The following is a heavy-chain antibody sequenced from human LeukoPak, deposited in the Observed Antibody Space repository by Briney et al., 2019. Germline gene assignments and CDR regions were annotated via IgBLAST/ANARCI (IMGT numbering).Heavy chain of an antibody. Sequence: KTSETLSLTCTVSGDSISSHYWSWIRQPPGKGLAWFGYIYDSGSTNYHPPLKSRVTISVDTSKNQFSLKLSSVTAADAAVYYCASDSFYDSGGYFYYWGQGTPVTVSS. CDR3: ASDSFYDSGGYFYY. V-gene: IGHV4-59*11. CDR2: IYDSGST. CDR1: GDSISSHY. D-gene: IGHD3-22*01. J-gene: IGHJ4*02.